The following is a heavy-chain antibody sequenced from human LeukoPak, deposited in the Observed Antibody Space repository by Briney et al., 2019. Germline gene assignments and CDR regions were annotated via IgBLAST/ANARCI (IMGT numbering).Heavy chain of an antibody. Sequence: TSETLSLTCTVSGDSISSYFWSWIRQPPGKGLEWIGYIYYNERSNYNPSLRSRVIISIDTSKNQFSLKLNSVTAADTAVYFDSWGQGTLVTVSS. V-gene: IGHV4-59*12. J-gene: IGHJ4*02. CDR3: S. CDR1: GDSISSYF. CDR2: IYYNERS.